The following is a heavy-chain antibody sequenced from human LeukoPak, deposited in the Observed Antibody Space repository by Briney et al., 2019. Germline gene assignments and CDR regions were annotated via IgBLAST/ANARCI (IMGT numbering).Heavy chain of an antibody. CDR3: AKDLGAYCSSTSCYPDY. D-gene: IGHD2-2*01. Sequence: GGSLRLSCAASGFTFSSYAMSWVRQAPGKGLEWVSAISGSGGSTYYADSVKGRFTISRDNSKSTLYLQMDSLRAEDTAVYYCAKDLGAYCSSTSCYPDYWGQGTLVTVSS. CDR1: GFTFSSYA. V-gene: IGHV3-23*01. J-gene: IGHJ4*02. CDR2: ISGSGGST.